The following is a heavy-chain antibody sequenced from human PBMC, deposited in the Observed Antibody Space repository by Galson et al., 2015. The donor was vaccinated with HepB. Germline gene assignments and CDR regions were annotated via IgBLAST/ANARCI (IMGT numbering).Heavy chain of an antibody. Sequence: LRLSCAASGFRFSDYNMNWIRQAPGKGLEWVSYIRSSDSTKYYADSVKGRFTISRDNAKNSLYLQMNSLRAEDTAVYYCARERVVIPPTGMDVWGQGTTVTVSS. J-gene: IGHJ6*02. CDR2: IRSSDSTK. CDR3: ARERVVIPPTGMDV. CDR1: GFRFSDYN. D-gene: IGHD3-3*01. V-gene: IGHV3-11*01.